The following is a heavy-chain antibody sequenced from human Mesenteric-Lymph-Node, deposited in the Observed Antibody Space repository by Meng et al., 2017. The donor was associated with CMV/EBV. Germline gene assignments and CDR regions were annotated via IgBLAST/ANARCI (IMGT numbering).Heavy chain of an antibody. CDR3: ARDIMVRGVTITPDY. D-gene: IGHD3-10*01. V-gene: IGHV3-7*01. CDR2: IKQDGSEK. Sequence: GGSLRLSCAASGFTFSSYCMSWVRQAPGKGLEWVANIKQDGSEKYYVDSVKGRFTISRDNSKNTLYLQMNSLRAEDTAVYYCARDIMVRGVTITPDYWGQGTLVTVSS. J-gene: IGHJ4*02. CDR1: GFTFSSYC.